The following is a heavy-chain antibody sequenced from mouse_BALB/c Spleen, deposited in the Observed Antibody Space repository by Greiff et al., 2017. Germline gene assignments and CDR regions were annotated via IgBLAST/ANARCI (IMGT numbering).Heavy chain of an antibody. CDR3: ARDIGGSCAMVY. D-gene: IGHD1-1*01. CDR1: GFTFTDYY. CDR2: IRNKANGYTT. V-gene: IGHV7-3*02. J-gene: IGHJ4*01. Sequence: EVKLVESGGGLVQPGGSLRLSCATSGFTFTDYYMSWVRQPPGKALEWLGFIRNKANGYTTEYSASVKGRFTISRDNSQSILYLQMNTLRAEDSATYYCARDIGGSCAMVYWGRGTSVSVSS.